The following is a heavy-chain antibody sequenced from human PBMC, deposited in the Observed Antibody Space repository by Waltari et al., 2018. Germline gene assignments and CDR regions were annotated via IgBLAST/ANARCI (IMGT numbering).Heavy chain of an antibody. Sequence: EVQLVQSGAEVKKPGESLRISCKGSGYSFTSYWISWVRQMPGKGLEWMGRIVTSDSDTNYSPSFQGHVTISADKSISTAYLQWSSLKASDTAMYYCARRAVPAASGNWFDPWGQGTLVTVSS. D-gene: IGHD2-2*01. CDR3: ARRAVPAASGNWFDP. CDR2: IVTSDSDT. CDR1: GYSFTSYW. J-gene: IGHJ5*02. V-gene: IGHV5-10-1*03.